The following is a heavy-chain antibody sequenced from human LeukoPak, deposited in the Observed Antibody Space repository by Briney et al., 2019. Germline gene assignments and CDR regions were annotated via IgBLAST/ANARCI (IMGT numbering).Heavy chain of an antibody. D-gene: IGHD3-22*01. CDR3: ARGTLYYYDSSGYSTGFEYFQH. CDR2: IIPILGIA. Sequence: GASVKVSCKASGGTFSSYAISWVRQAPGQGLEWMGRIIPILGIANYAQKFQGRVTITADKSTSTAYMELSSLRSEDTAVYYCARGTLYYYDSSGYSTGFEYFQHWGQGTLVTVSS. J-gene: IGHJ1*01. V-gene: IGHV1-69*04. CDR1: GGTFSSYA.